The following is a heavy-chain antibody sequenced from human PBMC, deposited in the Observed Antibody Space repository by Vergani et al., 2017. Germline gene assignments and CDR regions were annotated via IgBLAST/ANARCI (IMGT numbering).Heavy chain of an antibody. J-gene: IGHJ4*02. CDR3: AKHFRGWGIDY. CDR1: GFTLSNYD. D-gene: IGHD3-16*01. CDR2: LQFDGSNQ. Sequence: QVQLVESGGGVVQRGGSLRLSCATSGFTLSNYDMQWIRQGPGKGLEFVAFLQFDGSNQYYADSVKGRFTLSRDFSKNTLYLQMNCLRTDDTATYYCAKHFRGWGIDYWGQGTQVIVSS. V-gene: IGHV3-30*02.